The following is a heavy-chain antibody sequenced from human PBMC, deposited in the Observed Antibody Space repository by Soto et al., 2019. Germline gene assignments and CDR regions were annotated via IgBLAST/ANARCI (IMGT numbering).Heavy chain of an antibody. D-gene: IGHD2-2*01. J-gene: IGHJ4*02. V-gene: IGHV6-1*01. CDR3: ARLYCSSISCYAGPGFDY. CDR2: TYYRSKWYN. CDR1: GDRVSSNSAA. Sequence: QTLSLTYDISGDRVSSNSAAWNWIRQSPSRGLEWLGKTYYRSKWYNEYAESVKSRITINPDTSKNQFSLQLNSVTPEDTAVYYCARLYCSSISCYAGPGFDYWGQGTLVTVSS.